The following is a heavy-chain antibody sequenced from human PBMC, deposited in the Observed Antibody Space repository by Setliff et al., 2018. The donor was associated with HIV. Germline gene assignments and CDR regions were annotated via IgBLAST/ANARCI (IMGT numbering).Heavy chain of an antibody. CDR2: ISPYIGHT. J-gene: IGHJ6*02. CDR3: ARLGSGWSDSYYYAMDV. CDR1: GYTFTTYG. Sequence: VASVKVSCKASGYTFTTYGISWVRQAPGHGLEWMGWISPYIGHTNYAQNFQGRVTMTIDTSTSTAYMALRSLRSDDTAVYFCARLGSGWSDSYYYAMDVWGQGTTVTVSS. D-gene: IGHD6-19*01. V-gene: IGHV1-18*01.